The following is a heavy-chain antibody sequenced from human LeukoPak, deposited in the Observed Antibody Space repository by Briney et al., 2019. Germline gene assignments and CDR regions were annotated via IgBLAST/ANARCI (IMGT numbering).Heavy chain of an antibody. CDR3: AKLKACTNGVCYTGWFDP. CDR2: ISGSGGST. D-gene: IGHD2-8*01. Sequence: GGSLRLSCAAFGFTFSSYAMSWVRQAPGKGLEWVSAISGSGGSTYYADSVKGRFAISRDNSKNTLYLQMNSLRAEDAAVYYCAKLKACTNGVCYTGWFDPWGQGTLVTVSS. CDR1: GFTFSSYA. V-gene: IGHV3-23*01. J-gene: IGHJ5*02.